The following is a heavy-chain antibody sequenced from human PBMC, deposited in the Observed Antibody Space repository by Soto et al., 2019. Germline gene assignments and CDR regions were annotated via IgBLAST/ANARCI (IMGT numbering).Heavy chain of an antibody. J-gene: IGHJ4*02. CDR2: IKSKTDGGTT. V-gene: IGHV3-15*01. CDR3: TTDPGYYDSSGYWGTDY. CDR1: GFTFSNAW. Sequence: GGSLRLSCAASGFTFSNAWMSWVRQAPGKGLEWVGRIKSKTDGGTTDYAAPVKGRFTISRDDSKNTLYLQMNSLKTEDTAVYYCTTDPGYYDSSGYWGTDYWGQGTLVTVSS. D-gene: IGHD3-22*01.